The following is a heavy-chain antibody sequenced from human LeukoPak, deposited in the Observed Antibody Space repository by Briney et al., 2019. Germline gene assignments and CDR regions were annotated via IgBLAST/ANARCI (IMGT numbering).Heavy chain of an antibody. CDR1: RGSISSGGYY. Sequence: SQTLSLTCAVSRGSISSGGYYWSWIRQHPGKGLEWIGYIYYSGNTYYNPSLKSRVTISVDTSKNQFSLKLSSVTAADTAVYYCARTDIVVVPAADDYYYYGMDVWGQGTTVTVSS. CDR2: IYYSGNT. V-gene: IGHV4-31*11. CDR3: ARTDIVVVPAADDYYYYGMDV. D-gene: IGHD2-2*01. J-gene: IGHJ6*02.